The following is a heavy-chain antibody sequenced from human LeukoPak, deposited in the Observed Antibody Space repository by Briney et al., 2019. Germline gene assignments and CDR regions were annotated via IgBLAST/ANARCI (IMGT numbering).Heavy chain of an antibody. D-gene: IGHD1-26*01. CDR1: GFTFSSYS. J-gene: IGHJ5*02. Sequence: GGSLRLSCAASGFTFSSYSMNWVRQAPGKGLEWVSSISSSSSYIYYADSVKGRFTISRDNAKNSLYLQMNSLRAEDTAVYYCARYSGSYWFDPWGQGTLVTVSS. CDR2: ISSSSSYI. V-gene: IGHV3-21*01. CDR3: ARYSGSYWFDP.